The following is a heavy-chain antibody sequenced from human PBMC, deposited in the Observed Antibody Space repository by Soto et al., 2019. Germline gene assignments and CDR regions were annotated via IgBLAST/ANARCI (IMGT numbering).Heavy chain of an antibody. D-gene: IGHD3-3*01. J-gene: IGHJ5*02. CDR1: GGSFSGYY. CDR2: INHSGST. CDR3: ARGLYYDFWSGYHNWFDP. V-gene: IGHV4-34*01. Sequence: SETLSLTCAVYGGSFSGYYWSWIRQPPGKGLEWTGEINHSGSTNYNPSLKSRVTISVDTSKNQFSLKLSSVTAADTAVYYCARGLYYDFWSGYHNWFDPWGQGTLVTVSS.